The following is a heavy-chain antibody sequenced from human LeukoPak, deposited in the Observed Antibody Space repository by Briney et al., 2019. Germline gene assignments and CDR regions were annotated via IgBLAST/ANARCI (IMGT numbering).Heavy chain of an antibody. CDR3: ARDGTPFDS. CDR2: IKQDGSEK. V-gene: IGHV3-7*01. Sequence: GGSLRLSCAASGFTFRSYWMSWVRHPPGKGLEWVANIKQDGSEKYYVDSVRGRFTISRDNAKNSVYLQMSSLRAEDTALYYCARDGTPFDSWGQGTLVTVSS. CDR1: GFTFRSYW. D-gene: IGHD1-1*01. J-gene: IGHJ4*02.